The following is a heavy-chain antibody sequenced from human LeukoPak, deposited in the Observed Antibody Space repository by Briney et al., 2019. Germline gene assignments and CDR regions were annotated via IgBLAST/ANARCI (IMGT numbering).Heavy chain of an antibody. J-gene: IGHJ4*02. CDR3: AKGGVYSGSCHY. V-gene: IGHV3-23*01. CDR2: ISGSGGST. D-gene: IGHD1-26*01. CDR1: GFTFSSYA. Sequence: GGSLRLSCAASGFTFSSYAMSWVRQAPRKGLEWVSAISGSGGSTYYADSVKGRFTISRDNSKNTLYLQMNSLRAEDTAVYYCAKGGVYSGSCHYWGQGTLVTVSS.